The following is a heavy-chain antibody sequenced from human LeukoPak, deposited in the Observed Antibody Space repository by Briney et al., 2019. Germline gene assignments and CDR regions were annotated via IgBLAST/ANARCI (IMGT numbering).Heavy chain of an antibody. CDR2: ISAYNGNT. V-gene: IGHV1-18*01. J-gene: IGHJ4*02. Sequence: ASVKVSCKASGYTFTSYGISWVRQAPGQGLEWMGWISAYNGNTNYAQKLQGRVTMTTDTSTSTAYMELRSLRSDDTAVSYCARDVIYSSGWYWVYWGQGTLVTVSS. CDR3: ARDVIYSSGWYWVY. CDR1: GYTFTSYG. D-gene: IGHD6-19*01.